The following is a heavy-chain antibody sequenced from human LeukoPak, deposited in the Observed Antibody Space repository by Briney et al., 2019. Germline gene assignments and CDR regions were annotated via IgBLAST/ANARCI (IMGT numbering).Heavy chain of an antibody. V-gene: IGHV1-8*02. CDR2: MNPNSGNT. Sequence: GASVKVSCKAFGYTFTSYDINWVRQATGQGLEWMGWMNPNSGNTGYAQKLQGRVTMTTDTSTSTAYMELRSLRSDDTAVYYCAIAVAGPKYYFDYWGQGTLVTVSS. D-gene: IGHD6-19*01. J-gene: IGHJ4*02. CDR1: GYTFTSYD. CDR3: AIAVAGPKYYFDY.